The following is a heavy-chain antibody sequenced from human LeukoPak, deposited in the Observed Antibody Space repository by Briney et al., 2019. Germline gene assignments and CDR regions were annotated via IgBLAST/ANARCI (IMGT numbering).Heavy chain of an antibody. J-gene: IGHJ4*02. D-gene: IGHD6-6*01. V-gene: IGHV1-2*02. CDR1: GYTFSGDY. Sequence: ASVKVSCKASGYTFSGDYMHWVRQAPGQGLEWMGWINPNSGDTNYAQKFQGRVTMTRGTSISTAYMELNRLRSDDTAVYYCARGGIAARPLGYWGQGTLVTVSS. CDR2: INPNSGDT. CDR3: ARGGIAARPLGY.